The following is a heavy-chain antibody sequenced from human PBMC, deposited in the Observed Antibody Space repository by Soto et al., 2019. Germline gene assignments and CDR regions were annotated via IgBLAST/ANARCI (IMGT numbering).Heavy chain of an antibody. CDR1: GGSISSGGYY. J-gene: IGHJ3*02. CDR3: ARASPELGDI. V-gene: IGHV4-31*03. Sequence: SETLSLTCTVSGGSISSGGYYWSWIRQHPGKGLEWIGYIYYSGSTYYNPSLKSRVTISVDTSKNQFSLKLSSVTAADTAVYYCARASPELGDIWGQGTMVTVSS. CDR2: IYYSGST. D-gene: IGHD1-7*01.